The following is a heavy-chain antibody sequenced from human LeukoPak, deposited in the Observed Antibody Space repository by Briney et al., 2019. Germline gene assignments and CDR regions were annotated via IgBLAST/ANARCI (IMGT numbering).Heavy chain of an antibody. CDR2: IKQDGSER. J-gene: IGHJ5*02. CDR3: ARGWELDP. V-gene: IGHV3-7*05. Sequence: QPGGSLRLSCAASGFPFSRYWLSWVRQAPGKGLEWVANIKQDGSERYYVDSVKGRFTISRDNAKNSLYLQMNSPRVEDTAVYYCARGWELDPWGQGTLVTVSS. D-gene: IGHD1-26*01. CDR1: GFPFSRYW.